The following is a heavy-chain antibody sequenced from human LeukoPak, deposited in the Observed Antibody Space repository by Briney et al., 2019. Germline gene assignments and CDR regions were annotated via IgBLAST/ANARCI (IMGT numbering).Heavy chain of an antibody. Sequence: GGSLRLSCAASGFTLSSYSMNWVRQAPGKGLEWVSSISSSSSYIYYADSVKGRFTISRDNAKNSLYLQMNSLRAEDTAVYYCASIGYCSSTSCYYFDYWGQGTLVTVSS. CDR2: ISSSSSYI. D-gene: IGHD2-2*01. CDR1: GFTLSSYS. V-gene: IGHV3-21*01. J-gene: IGHJ4*02. CDR3: ASIGYCSSTSCYYFDY.